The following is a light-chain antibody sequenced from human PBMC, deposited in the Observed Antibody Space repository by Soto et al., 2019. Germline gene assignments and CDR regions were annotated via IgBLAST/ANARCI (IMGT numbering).Light chain of an antibody. J-gene: IGKJ4*01. CDR3: PQHNNSPPP. Sequence: QAPGSVALAPGVVASVCCITNQSVSSNLAWYQQKPGQAPRLLIYGASTRATGIPARFSGSGYGTEFNLTIRRLQSADFAVYYCPQHNNSPPPFGGGTKVDI. V-gene: IGKV3-15*01. CDR1: QSVSSN. CDR2: GAS.